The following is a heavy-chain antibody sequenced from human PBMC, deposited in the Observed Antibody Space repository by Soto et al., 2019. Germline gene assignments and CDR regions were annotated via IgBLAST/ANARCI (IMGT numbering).Heavy chain of an antibody. J-gene: IGHJ5*02. V-gene: IGHV3-30-3*01. CDR3: AREENNWFDP. Sequence: QVQLVESGGGVVQPGRSLRLSCAASGFTFSSCAMHWVRQTPGKGLEWVAVISYDGSNKYYADSVKGRFTISRDNSKNTLYLQMNSLRAEDTAVYYCAREENNWFDPWGQGTLVTVSS. CDR1: GFTFSSCA. CDR2: ISYDGSNK.